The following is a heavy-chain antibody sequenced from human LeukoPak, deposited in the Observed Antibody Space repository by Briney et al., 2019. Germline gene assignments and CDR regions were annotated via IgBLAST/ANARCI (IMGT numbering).Heavy chain of an antibody. CDR3: ARDRLRGRWYERPPYYFGMDV. CDR2: INPNRGGT. Sequence: ASVKASCQASGYTFIGYYMHGVGQAPGQGLEGMGWINPNRGGTNNEQKFRGRATMTRDTSISTAYMELSRLRADGTAVYYCARDRLRGRWYERPPYYFGMDVWGQRTTLTV. D-gene: IGHD6-13*01. V-gene: IGHV1-2*02. J-gene: IGHJ6*02. CDR1: GYTFIGYY.